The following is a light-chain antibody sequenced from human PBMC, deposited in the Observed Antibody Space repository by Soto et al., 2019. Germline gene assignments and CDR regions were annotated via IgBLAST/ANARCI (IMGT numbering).Light chain of an antibody. CDR2: EAS. CDR1: QNINSW. CDR3: QQYNDYQYI. V-gene: IGKV1-5*03. J-gene: IGKJ2*01. Sequence: DIHMTQSPSTLSASVGDRVTITCRASQNINSWLAWYQQKPGKAPKLLIYEASSLEKGVPARFGGSGSGTEFTLTISSLQPDDFATYYCQQYNDYQYIFGQGTRLEIK.